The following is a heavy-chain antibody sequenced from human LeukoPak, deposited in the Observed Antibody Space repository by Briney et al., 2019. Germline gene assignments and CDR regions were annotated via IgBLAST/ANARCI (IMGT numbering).Heavy chain of an antibody. CDR1: GFTFSGSA. J-gene: IGHJ4*02. CDR2: ISASGGST. V-gene: IGHV3-23*01. D-gene: IGHD3-22*01. CDR3: ARGRTTMIVVDLYFEY. Sequence: SGGSLRLSCAASGFTFSGSAMSWVRQVPGKGLEWVSGISASGGSTSYADSVRGRFTISRDNSKNTLYLQMNSLRAEDTALYYCARGRTTMIVVDLYFEYWGQGTLVTVSS.